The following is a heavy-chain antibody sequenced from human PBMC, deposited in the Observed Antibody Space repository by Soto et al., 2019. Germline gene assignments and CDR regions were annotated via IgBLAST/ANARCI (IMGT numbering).Heavy chain of an antibody. CDR3: ASADCSGGSCYPFDY. CDR2: ISSSSSTI. CDR1: GFTFSSYS. J-gene: IGHJ4*02. Sequence: GGSLRLSCAASGFTFSSYSMNWVRQAPGKGLEWVSYISSSSSTIYYADSVKGRFTISRDNAKNSLYLQMNSLRDEDTAVYYCASADCSGGSCYPFDYWGQGTLVTVSS. V-gene: IGHV3-48*02. D-gene: IGHD2-15*01.